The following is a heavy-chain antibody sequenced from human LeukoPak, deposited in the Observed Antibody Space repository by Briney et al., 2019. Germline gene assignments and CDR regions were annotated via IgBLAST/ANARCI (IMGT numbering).Heavy chain of an antibody. CDR1: GFTFSSYW. CDR3: VRGARVSGTASDY. CDR2: INSDGSST. Sequence: GGSLRLSCAAPGFTFSSYWMHWVRQAPGKGLVWVSRINSDGSSTNYADSVKGRFTISRDNSKNTLYLQMNSLRGEDTAVYYCVRGARVSGTASDYWGQGTLVTVSS. J-gene: IGHJ4*02. D-gene: IGHD3-10*01. V-gene: IGHV3-74*01.